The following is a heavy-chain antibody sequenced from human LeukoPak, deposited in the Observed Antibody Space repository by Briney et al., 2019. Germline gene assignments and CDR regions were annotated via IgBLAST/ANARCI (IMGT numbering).Heavy chain of an antibody. CDR1: GFTFSSYS. J-gene: IGHJ4*02. CDR2: ISSSSSTI. Sequence: GGSLRLSCAASGFTFSSYSMNWVRQAPGKGLEWVSYISSSSSTIYYADSVKGRFTISRDNAKNSLYLQMNSLRDEDTAVYYCARDRVYYYDSSGYPRGYYFDYGGKGTLVTVSS. D-gene: IGHD3-22*01. V-gene: IGHV3-48*02. CDR3: ARDRVYYYDSSGYPRGYYFDY.